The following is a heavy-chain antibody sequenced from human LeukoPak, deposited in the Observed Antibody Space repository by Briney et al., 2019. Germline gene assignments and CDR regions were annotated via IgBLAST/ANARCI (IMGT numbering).Heavy chain of an antibody. V-gene: IGHV1-8*01. D-gene: IGHD3-3*01. CDR3: ARSITIFGVVIRYYYYGMDV. CDR1: GYTFTSYD. Sequence: ASVKVSCKASGYTFTSYDINWVRQATGQGLEWMGWMNPNSGNTGYAQKFQGRVTMTRNTSISTACMELSSLRSEDTAVYYCARSITIFGVVIRYYYYGMDVWGQGTTATVSS. CDR2: MNPNSGNT. J-gene: IGHJ6*02.